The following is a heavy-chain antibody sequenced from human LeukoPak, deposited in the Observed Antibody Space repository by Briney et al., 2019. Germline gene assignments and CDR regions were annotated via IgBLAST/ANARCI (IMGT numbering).Heavy chain of an antibody. CDR2: ISSSGSTI. D-gene: IGHD6-13*01. CDR1: GFTVSSNY. J-gene: IGHJ4*02. Sequence: PGGSLRLSCAASGFTVSSNYMSWVRQAPGKGLEWVSYISSSGSTIYYADSVKGRFTISRDNTKNSLYLQMNSLRAEDTAVYYCARESAGPDDYWGQGTLVTVSS. V-gene: IGHV3-11*04. CDR3: ARESAGPDDY.